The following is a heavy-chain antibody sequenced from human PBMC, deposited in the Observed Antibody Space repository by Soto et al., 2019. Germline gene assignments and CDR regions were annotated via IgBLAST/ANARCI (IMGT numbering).Heavy chain of an antibody. V-gene: IGHV3-53*01. D-gene: IGHD2-15*01. J-gene: IGHJ6*02. CDR1: GFTVSITY. CDR3: AKDLGPLRLLNYYFYGLDV. CDR2: IESGGST. Sequence: GGSLRLSCNASGFTVSITYMSWVRQAPGMGLEWVAVIESGGSTHYADSVKGRFTISRDIPKNMIYLQLHTLRAEDTAVYYCAKDLGPLRLLNYYFYGLDVWGQGTTVTDSS.